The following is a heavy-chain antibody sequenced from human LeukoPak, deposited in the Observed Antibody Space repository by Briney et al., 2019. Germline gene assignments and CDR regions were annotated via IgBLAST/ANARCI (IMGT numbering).Heavy chain of an antibody. CDR3: ARGKKGYDNSDYYLDY. CDR2: IIPIFGTA. CDR1: GGTFSSYA. Sequence: SVKVSCKASGGTFSSYAISWVRQAPGQGLEWMGGIIPIFGTANYAQELQGRVTITTDESTSTAYMELSSLRSEDTAVYYCARGKKGYDNSDYYLDYWGQGTLVTVSS. V-gene: IGHV1-69*05. J-gene: IGHJ4*02. D-gene: IGHD3-22*01.